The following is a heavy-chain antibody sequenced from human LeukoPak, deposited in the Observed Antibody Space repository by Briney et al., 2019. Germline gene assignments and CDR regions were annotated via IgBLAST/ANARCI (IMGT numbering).Heavy chain of an antibody. V-gene: IGHV4-34*01. CDR1: GGSFRGYY. J-gene: IGHJ3*02. CDR3: ARLRYDSTTDDAFDI. D-gene: IGHD3-22*01. Sequence: SETLSLTCAVYGGSFRGYYWSWIRQPPGQGLEWIGEINHSGSTNYNPSLKSRVTISVDTSKNQFSLKLSSVTAADTAVYYCARLRYDSTTDDAFDIWGQGTMVTVSS. CDR2: INHSGST.